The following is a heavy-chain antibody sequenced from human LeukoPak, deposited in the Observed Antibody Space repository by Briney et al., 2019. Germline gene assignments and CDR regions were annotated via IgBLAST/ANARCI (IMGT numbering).Heavy chain of an antibody. Sequence: SETLSLTCSVSGGSISSYYWSWIRQPPGKGLEWIGSIYYSGSTYYNPSLKSRVTISVDTSKNQFSLKLSSVTAADTAVYYCARDLYYYDSSGYYYGTQGWFDPWGQGTLVTVSS. CDR1: GGSISSYY. CDR3: ARDLYYYDSSGYYYGTQGWFDP. CDR2: IYYSGST. J-gene: IGHJ5*02. D-gene: IGHD3-22*01. V-gene: IGHV4-39*07.